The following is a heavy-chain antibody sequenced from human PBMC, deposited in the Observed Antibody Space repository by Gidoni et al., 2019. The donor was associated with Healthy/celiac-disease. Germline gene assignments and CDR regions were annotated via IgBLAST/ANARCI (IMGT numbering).Heavy chain of an antibody. D-gene: IGHD6-6*01. J-gene: IGHJ4*02. Sequence: QVQLVESGGGVVQPGRSLRLSCAASGFTFSSYAMHWVRQVPGKGVEWVAVISYDGSNKYYADSVKGRFTISRDNSKNTLYLQMNSLRAEDTAVYYCARDGARYFDYWGQGTLVTVSS. CDR3: ARDGARYFDY. CDR2: ISYDGSNK. CDR1: GFTFSSYA. V-gene: IGHV3-30*04.